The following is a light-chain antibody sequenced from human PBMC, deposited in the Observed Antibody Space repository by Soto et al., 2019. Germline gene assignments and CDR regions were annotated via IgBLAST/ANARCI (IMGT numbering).Light chain of an antibody. CDR1: SSNIGSNT. CDR2: SNN. CDR3: AAWGDSLNGPV. Sequence: QSVRTQPPSASGTPGQRVTISCSGSSSNIGSNTVNWYQPLPGTAPKLLIYSNNQRPSGVPDRFSGSKSGTSASLAISGLQSEDEADYSCAAWGDSLNGPVFGGGTKVTVL. J-gene: IGLJ2*01. V-gene: IGLV1-44*01.